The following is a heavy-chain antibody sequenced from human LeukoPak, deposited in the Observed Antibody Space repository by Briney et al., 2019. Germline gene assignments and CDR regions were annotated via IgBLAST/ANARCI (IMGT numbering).Heavy chain of an antibody. Sequence: PSETLSLTCAVYGGSFSGYYWSWIRQPPGKGLEWIGEINHSGSTNYNPSLKSRVTISVDTSKNQFSLKLSSVTAADTAVYYCARGSTRFLEWFPYWGQGTLVTVSS. CDR3: ARGSTRFLEWFPY. J-gene: IGHJ4*02. CDR2: INHSGST. V-gene: IGHV4-34*01. D-gene: IGHD3-3*01. CDR1: GGSFSGYY.